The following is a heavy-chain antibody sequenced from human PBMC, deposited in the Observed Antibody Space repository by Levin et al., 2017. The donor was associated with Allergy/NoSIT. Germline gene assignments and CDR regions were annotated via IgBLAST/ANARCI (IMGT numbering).Heavy chain of an antibody. CDR3: ARDRVTMVRGDARRNWFDP. CDR1: GYTFTGYY. J-gene: IGHJ5*02. V-gene: IGHV1-2*02. D-gene: IGHD3-10*01. Sequence: ASVKVSCKASGYTFTGYYMHWVRQAPGQGLEWMGWINPNSGGTNYAQKFQGRVTMTRDTSISTAYMELSRLRSDDTAVYYCARDRVTMVRGDARRNWFDPWGQGTLVTVSS. CDR2: INPNSGGT.